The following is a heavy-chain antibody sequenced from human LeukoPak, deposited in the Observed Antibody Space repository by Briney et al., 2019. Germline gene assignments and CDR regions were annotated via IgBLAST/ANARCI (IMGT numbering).Heavy chain of an antibody. CDR2: IYYSGST. J-gene: IGHJ6*03. CDR3: ARSRYYYYYYMDV. D-gene: IGHD2-2*01. V-gene: IGHV4-59*01. Sequence: SETLSLTCTVSGGSISSYYWSWIRQPPGKGLEWIGYIYYSGSTNYNPSLKSRVTISVDTSKNQFSLKLSSVTAADTAVYYCARSRYYYYYYMDVWGKGTTATVSS. CDR1: GGSISSYY.